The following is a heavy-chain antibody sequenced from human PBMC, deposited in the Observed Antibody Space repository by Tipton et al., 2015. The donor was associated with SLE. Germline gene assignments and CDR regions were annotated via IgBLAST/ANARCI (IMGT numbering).Heavy chain of an antibody. V-gene: IGHV1-18*01. CDR3: ARGQIDDVPLDYFDY. Sequence: QVQLVQSGAEVKKPGASVKVSCKASGYTFPSYGISWVRQAPGQGLEWMGWISPYNGNTNYAQKFQGRVSVTTDTSTSTAYMELRSLRSDDTAVYYCARGQIDDVPLDYFDYWGQGTLVTVSS. J-gene: IGHJ4*02. CDR1: GYTFPSYG. D-gene: IGHD6-6*01. CDR2: ISPYNGNT.